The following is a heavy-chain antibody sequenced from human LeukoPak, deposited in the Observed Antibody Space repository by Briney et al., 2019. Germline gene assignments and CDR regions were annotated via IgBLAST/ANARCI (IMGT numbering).Heavy chain of an antibody. CDR3: TRGNGYDWRSFDC. J-gene: IGHJ4*02. CDR2: SRNKGTGYST. V-gene: IGHV3-72*01. Sequence: GGSLRLSCAGSGFTFRDHYMDWVRQAAGKGLEWVGRSRNKGTGYSTEYAASVRGRFTISRDDSETSLYLQMNSLKTEDTAVYYCTRGNGYDWRSFDCWGQGVLVTVSS. D-gene: IGHD5-12*01. CDR1: GFTFRDHY.